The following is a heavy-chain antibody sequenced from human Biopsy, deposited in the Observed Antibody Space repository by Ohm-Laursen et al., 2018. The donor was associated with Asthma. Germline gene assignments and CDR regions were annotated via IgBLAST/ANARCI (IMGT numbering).Heavy chain of an antibody. Sequence: TLSLTCLVSYGSITSGGYYWTWIRQHPGKGLEWIGFIYYSGSTYYNPSLKSRVSISIDTSKNQFSLKLSSVTAADTAVYYCARAQDYYDSRGYYRSFDYWGQGTLVTVSS. J-gene: IGHJ4*02. CDR3: ARAQDYYDSRGYYRSFDY. CDR2: IYYSGST. V-gene: IGHV4-31*03. CDR1: YGSITSGGYY. D-gene: IGHD3-22*01.